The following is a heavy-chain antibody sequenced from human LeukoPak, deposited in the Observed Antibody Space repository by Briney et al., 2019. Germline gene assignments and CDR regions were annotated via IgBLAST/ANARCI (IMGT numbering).Heavy chain of an antibody. CDR2: IYDSGSA. CDR3: AREYSYGYFFDY. D-gene: IGHD5-18*01. V-gene: IGHV4-59*11. CDR1: GGSISFHY. J-gene: IGHJ4*02. Sequence: SETLSLTCTVSGGSISFHYWSWIRQSPGKGLEWIGYIYDSGSANYNPSLKKRVTISIDTSKNQFSLRLSSVTAADTALYYCAREYSYGYFFDYWGQGTLVTVSS.